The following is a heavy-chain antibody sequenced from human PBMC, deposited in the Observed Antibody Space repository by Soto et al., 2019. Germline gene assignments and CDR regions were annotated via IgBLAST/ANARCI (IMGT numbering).Heavy chain of an antibody. D-gene: IGHD6-6*01. Sequence: SETLSLTCTVSGGSISSSSYHWSWFRQPPGKGLEWIGNIYHSGSTYYNPSLKSRVTISLDTSKNQFSLKLISVTAADTAVYYCARRDKEEYFFDIWGQGTMVTVSS. CDR2: IYHSGST. CDR1: GGSISSSSYH. CDR3: ARRDKEEYFFDI. J-gene: IGHJ3*02. V-gene: IGHV4-39*01.